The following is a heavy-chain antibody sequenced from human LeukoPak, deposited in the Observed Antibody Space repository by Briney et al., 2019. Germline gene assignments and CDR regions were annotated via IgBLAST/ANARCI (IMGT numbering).Heavy chain of an antibody. CDR1: GFTFSSYA. J-gene: IGHJ3*02. CDR2: IYSGGST. D-gene: IGHD2-2*01. CDR3: ASDIVVVPAADPDAFDI. V-gene: IGHV3-66*01. Sequence: GGSLRLSCAASGFTFSSYAMSWVRQAPGKGLEWVSVIYSGGSTYYADSVKGRFTISRDNSKNTLYLQMNSLRAEDTAVYYCASDIVVVPAADPDAFDIWGQGTMVTVSS.